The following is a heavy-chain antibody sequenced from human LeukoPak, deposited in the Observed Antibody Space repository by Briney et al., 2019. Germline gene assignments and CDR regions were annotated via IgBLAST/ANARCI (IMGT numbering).Heavy chain of an antibody. Sequence: SETLSLTCTVSGASVSDGGRYWGWVRQPPGKGLEWIGLVHYSGSTIYNPFLRSRVTMSVDTSKNLFSLRLTSVTAADTAVYYCTRGPGWLTDYWGQGTLVTVSS. CDR1: GASVSDGGRY. V-gene: IGHV4-61*08. D-gene: IGHD3-9*01. CDR3: TRGPGWLTDY. J-gene: IGHJ4*02. CDR2: VHYSGST.